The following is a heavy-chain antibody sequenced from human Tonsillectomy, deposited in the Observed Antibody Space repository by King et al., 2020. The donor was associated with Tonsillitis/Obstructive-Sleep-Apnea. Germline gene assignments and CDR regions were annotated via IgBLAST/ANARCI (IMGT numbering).Heavy chain of an antibody. V-gene: IGHV4-31*03. CDR2: IYYSGTT. CDR1: GGSISSGGYY. CDR3: ARGDDYDNYLDY. Sequence: LQLQESGPGLVKPSHTLSLTCTVSGGSISSGGYYWSWIRQHPGKGLEWIGYIYYSGTTYYNPSLKSRVTISLDTSKNQFSLKLSSVTAADTAFYYCARGDDYDNYLDYWGQGTLVTVSS. D-gene: IGHD4-17*01. J-gene: IGHJ4*02.